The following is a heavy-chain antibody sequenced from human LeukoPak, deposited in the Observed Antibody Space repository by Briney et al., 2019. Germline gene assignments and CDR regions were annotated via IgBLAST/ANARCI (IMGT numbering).Heavy chain of an antibody. D-gene: IGHD1-26*01. CDR1: GYTFTGYY. V-gene: IGHV1-2*02. CDR2: INPNSGGT. CDR3: ARNRVGATHWDAFDI. Sequence: GASVKVSCKASGYTFTGYYMHWVRQAPGQGLEWMAWINPNSGGTNYAQKFQGRVTMTRDTSISTAYMELSRLRSDDTAVYYCARNRVGATHWDAFDIWGQGTMVTVSS. J-gene: IGHJ3*02.